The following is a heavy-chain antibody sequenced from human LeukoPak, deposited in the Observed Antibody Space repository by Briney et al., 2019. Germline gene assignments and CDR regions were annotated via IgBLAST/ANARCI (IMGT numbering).Heavy chain of an antibody. CDR2: INGSGGST. J-gene: IGHJ4*02. D-gene: IGHD3-10*01. CDR3: AKGYYGSGSYYNKPTESFDY. Sequence: PGGSLRLSCAASGFTFSSYAMSWVRQAPGKGLERVSAINGSGGSTYYADSVKGRFTISRDNSKNTLYLQMNSLRAEDTAVYYCAKGYYGSGSYYNKPTESFDYWGQGTLVTVSS. CDR1: GFTFSSYA. V-gene: IGHV3-23*01.